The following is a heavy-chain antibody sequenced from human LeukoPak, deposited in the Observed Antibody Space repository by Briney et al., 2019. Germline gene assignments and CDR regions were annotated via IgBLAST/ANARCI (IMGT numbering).Heavy chain of an antibody. CDR3: AKEGLYDYSNYYFDY. J-gene: IGHJ4*02. V-gene: IGHV3-23*01. CDR1: GFTFSSYA. CDR2: ISGSGGST. Sequence: PGGSLRLSCAASGFTFSSYAMSWVRQAPGEGLEWVSAISGSGGSTYYADSVKGRFTISRDNSKNTLYLQMNSLRAEDTAVYYCAKEGLYDYSNYYFDYWGQGTLVTVSS. D-gene: IGHD4-11*01.